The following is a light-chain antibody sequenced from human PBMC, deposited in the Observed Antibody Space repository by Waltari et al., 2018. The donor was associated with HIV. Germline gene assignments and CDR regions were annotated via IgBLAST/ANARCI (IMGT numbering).Light chain of an antibody. V-gene: IGLV2-18*02. CDR2: DVS. CDR3: SSYTTTTAHV. J-gene: IGLJ1*01. Sequence: QSALTQPLAVSGSPGQSVTISCTGTNSDIGSYNRVCWYQQTPGTAPKRVIYDVSSRPSGVPDRFSGSKSGNTAALTISGLQAEYEGDYYCSSYTTTTAHVFGTGTKVTVL. CDR1: NSDIGSYNR.